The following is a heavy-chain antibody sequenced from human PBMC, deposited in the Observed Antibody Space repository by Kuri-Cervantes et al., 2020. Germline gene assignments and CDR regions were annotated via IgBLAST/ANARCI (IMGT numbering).Heavy chain of an antibody. CDR1: GGPISSSSYY. D-gene: IGHD2-15*01. Sequence: SETLSLTCTVSGGPISSSSYYWGWIRQPPGKGLEWIGSIYYSGSTYYNPSLKSRVTISVDTSKNQFSLKLSSVTAADTAVYYCAREPYCSGGSCYSDAFDIWGQGTMVTVSS. CDR3: AREPYCSGGSCYSDAFDI. J-gene: IGHJ3*02. V-gene: IGHV4-39*02. CDR2: IYYSGST.